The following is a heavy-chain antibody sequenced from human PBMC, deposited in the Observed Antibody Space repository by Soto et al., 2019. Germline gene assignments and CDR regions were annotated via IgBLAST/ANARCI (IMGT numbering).Heavy chain of an antibody. CDR2: IYYSWST. J-gene: IGHJ4*02. Sequence: QVQLQESGPGLVKPSQTLSLTCTVSGVSISSGDYYWSWIRQPPGKGLEWIGYIYYSWSTYYNPSLKSRVTISVDTSKNQFPLQLSSVTAADTAVYYCARVVSRALADYWGQGTLVTVSS. CDR3: ARVVSRALADY. CDR1: GVSISSGDYY. V-gene: IGHV4-30-4*01. D-gene: IGHD6-13*01.